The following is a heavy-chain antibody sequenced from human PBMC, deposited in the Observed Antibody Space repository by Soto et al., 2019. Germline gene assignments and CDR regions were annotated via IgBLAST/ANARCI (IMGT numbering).Heavy chain of an antibody. V-gene: IGHV4-59*01. CDR3: ARDLSGTFLLRV. D-gene: IGHD3-3*01. Sequence: SETLSLTCTVSGGSISSYYWSWIRQPPGKGLEWIGYIYYSGSTNYNPSLKSRVTISVDTSKNQFSLKLSSVTAADTAVYYCARDLSGTFLLRVWGQGTLVTVSS. CDR1: GGSISSYY. J-gene: IGHJ4*02. CDR2: IYYSGST.